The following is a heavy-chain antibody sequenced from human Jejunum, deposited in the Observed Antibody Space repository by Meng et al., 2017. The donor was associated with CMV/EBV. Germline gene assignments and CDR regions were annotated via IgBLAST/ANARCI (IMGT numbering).Heavy chain of an antibody. CDR2: ISSSSAAI. CDR3: AGMVTDFHDAFDI. J-gene: IGHJ3*02. Sequence: SGFTFTNYEMTWVRHAPGRGLEWVSYISSSSAAIYYAHSVKGRFTIFRNNAENSLYLQMNSLRPEDTATYYCAGMVTDFHDAFDIWGQGTLVTVSS. V-gene: IGHV3-48*03. D-gene: IGHD2-21*02. CDR1: GFTFTNYE.